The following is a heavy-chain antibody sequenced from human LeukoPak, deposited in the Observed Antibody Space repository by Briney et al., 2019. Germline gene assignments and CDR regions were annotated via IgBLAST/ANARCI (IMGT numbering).Heavy chain of an antibody. CDR3: AKDHYYDSSGYYAY. J-gene: IGHJ4*02. D-gene: IGHD3-22*01. Sequence: PGGSLRLSCAASGLTFSSYGMSWVRQAPGKGLEWVSSISSSSSYIYYADSVKGRFTISRDNSKNTLYLQMNSLRAEDTAVYYCAKDHYYDSSGYYAYWGQGTLVTVSS. CDR1: GLTFSSYG. V-gene: IGHV3-23*01. CDR2: ISSSSSYI.